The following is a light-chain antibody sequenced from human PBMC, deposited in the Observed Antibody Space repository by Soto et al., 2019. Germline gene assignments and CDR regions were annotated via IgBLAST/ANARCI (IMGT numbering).Light chain of an antibody. CDR3: QQYNSYSWT. J-gene: IGKJ1*01. CDR1: QSISSW. CDR2: DAS. Sequence: DIHITQTPSTLSSSVRERVTITCGASQSISSWLAWYQQKPGKAPKLLIYDASSLESGVPSRFSGSGSGTEFTLTISSLQPDDFAPYYCQQYNSYSWTFGQGTKVDI. V-gene: IGKV1-5*01.